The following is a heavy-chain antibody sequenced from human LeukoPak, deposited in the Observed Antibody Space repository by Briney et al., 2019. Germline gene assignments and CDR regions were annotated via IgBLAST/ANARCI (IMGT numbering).Heavy chain of an antibody. CDR2: ISGSGDST. D-gene: IGHD2-15*01. V-gene: IGHV3-23*01. CDR3: AKGGRSSGFDY. Sequence: GGSLRLSSAASGFTFSGSPMSWVGQTPGKGLEWVSTISGSGDSTYYADSVKGRFTISRDNSKNTLYLQMNSLRAEDTAVYYRAKGGRSSGFDYWGLGALVTVSS. CDR1: GFTFSGSP. J-gene: IGHJ4*02.